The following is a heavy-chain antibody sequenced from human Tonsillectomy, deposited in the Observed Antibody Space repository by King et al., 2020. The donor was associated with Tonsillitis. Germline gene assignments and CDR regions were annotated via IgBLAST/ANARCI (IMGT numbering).Heavy chain of an antibody. Sequence: VQLVASGGGLVQPGGSLRLSCAASGFTFKNYAMSWVRQAPGKGLEWVSAISGSGGGTYYADSVRGRFTISRDNSKNTLYLQMNSLRAEDTAVYYCAKEDIDGYNFFDYWGQGTLVTVSS. V-gene: IGHV3-23*04. D-gene: IGHD5-24*01. CDR1: GFTFKNYA. J-gene: IGHJ4*02. CDR2: ISGSGGGT. CDR3: AKEDIDGYNFFDY.